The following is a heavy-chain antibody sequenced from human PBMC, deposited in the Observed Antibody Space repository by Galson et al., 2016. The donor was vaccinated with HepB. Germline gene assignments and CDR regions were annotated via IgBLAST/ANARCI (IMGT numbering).Heavy chain of an antibody. J-gene: IGHJ5*01. V-gene: IGHV3-33*01. Sequence: SLRLSCAASGFSFSGHGMHWLRQAPGKGLEWVAAIWHDGTNENYAASVKGRFSISRDNSKSMLYLQMDSLRAEDIAFYYCARVRSSSWFDSWGQGTLVTVS. CDR3: ARVRSSSWFDS. CDR1: GFSFSGHG. CDR2: IWHDGTNE. D-gene: IGHD6-13*01.